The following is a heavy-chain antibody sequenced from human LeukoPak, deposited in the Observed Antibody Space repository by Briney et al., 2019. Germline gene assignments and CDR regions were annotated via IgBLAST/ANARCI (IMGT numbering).Heavy chain of an antibody. D-gene: IGHD3-10*01. CDR3: VRGREVRGRSMDV. J-gene: IGHJ6*04. V-gene: IGHV3-74*03. CDR2: LRSSGDGT. Sequence: PGGSLRLSCAASGFNFSSHWVHWVRQAPGKGLVWVSRLRSSGDGTTYADSVKGRFTISRDNAKNTLFLQMNSLRIEDTAVYYCVRGREVRGRSMDVWGKGTTVIVSP. CDR1: GFNFSSHW.